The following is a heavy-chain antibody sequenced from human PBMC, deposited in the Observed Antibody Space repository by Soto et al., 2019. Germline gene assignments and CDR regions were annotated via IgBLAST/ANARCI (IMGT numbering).Heavy chain of an antibody. CDR2: IYYTGTT. CDR3: ASGPNYDFWSGYFRG. Sequence: PSETLSLTCNVSGGSISNYYWSWIRQSPGMGLEWIGYIYYTGTTNYNPSLKSRVTISVDTSKNQFSLKLSSVTAADTAVYYCASGPNYDFWSGYFRGWGQGTLVTVSS. V-gene: IGHV4-59*01. J-gene: IGHJ4*02. D-gene: IGHD3-3*01. CDR1: GGSISNYY.